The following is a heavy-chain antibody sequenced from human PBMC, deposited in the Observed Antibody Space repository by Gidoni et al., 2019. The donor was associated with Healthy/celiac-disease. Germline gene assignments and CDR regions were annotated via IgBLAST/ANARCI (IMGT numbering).Heavy chain of an antibody. Sequence: EVQLVESGGGLVKPGGSLRLSCAASGLTFSSYSMNWVRQAPGKGLEWVSSISSSSSYIYYADSVKGRFTISRDNAKNSLYLQMNSLRAEDTAVYYCASKFGRGYYYGMDVWGQGTTVTVSS. V-gene: IGHV3-21*01. J-gene: IGHJ6*02. D-gene: IGHD3-10*01. CDR3: ASKFGRGYYYGMDV. CDR2: ISSSSSYI. CDR1: GLTFSSYS.